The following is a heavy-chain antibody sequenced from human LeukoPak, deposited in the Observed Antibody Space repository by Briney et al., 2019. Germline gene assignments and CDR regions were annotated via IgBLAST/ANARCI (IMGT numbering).Heavy chain of an antibody. CDR2: INPSGGST. CDR3: ARDTTPTVANYYFDY. J-gene: IGHJ4*02. D-gene: IGHD4-23*01. V-gene: IGHV1-46*01. Sequence: ASVKVSCKASGYTFISYYMHWVRQAPGQGLEWMGIINPSGGSTSYAQKFQGRVTMTRDTSTSTVYVELSSLRSEDTAVYYCARDTTPTVANYYFDYWGQGTLVTVSS. CDR1: GYTFISYY.